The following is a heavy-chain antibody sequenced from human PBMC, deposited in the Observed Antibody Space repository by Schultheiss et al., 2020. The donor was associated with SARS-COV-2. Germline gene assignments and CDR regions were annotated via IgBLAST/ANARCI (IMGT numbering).Heavy chain of an antibody. V-gene: IGHV4-59*01. CDR1: GGSISSYY. D-gene: IGHD3-22*01. J-gene: IGHJ4*02. CDR2: IYYSGST. Sequence: SQTLSLTCTVSGGSISSYYWSWIRQPPGKGLEWIGYIYYSGSTNYNPSLKSRVTISVDTSKNQFSLKLSSVTAADTAVYYCARERATWDSSGYYRGRFDYWGQGTLVTVSS. CDR3: ARERATWDSSGYYRGRFDY.